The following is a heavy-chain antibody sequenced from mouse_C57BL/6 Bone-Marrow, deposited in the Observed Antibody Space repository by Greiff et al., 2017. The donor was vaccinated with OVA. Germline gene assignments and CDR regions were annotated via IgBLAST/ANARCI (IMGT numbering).Heavy chain of an antibody. CDR1: GYTFTDYY. D-gene: IGHD1-1*01. CDR3: ARGDYYGSRAGFAY. V-gene: IGHV1-76*01. Sequence: VQLQQSGAELVRPGASVKLSCKASGYTFTDYYINWVKQRPGQGLEWIARIYPGSGNTYYNEKFKGQATLTAEKSSSTAYMQLSSLTSEDADVYFCARGDYYGSRAGFAYWGQGTLVTVSA. J-gene: IGHJ3*01. CDR2: IYPGSGNT.